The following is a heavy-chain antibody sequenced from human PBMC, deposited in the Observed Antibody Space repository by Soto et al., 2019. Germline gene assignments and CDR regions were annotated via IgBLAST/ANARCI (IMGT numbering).Heavy chain of an antibody. D-gene: IGHD1-26*01. CDR3: ARGVGNYYYGMDV. J-gene: IGHJ6*02. Sequence: QVQLVESGGGVVQPGRSLRLSCAASGFTFSTYAMHWVRQAPGKGLEWVALMSSDGTIKDYADSVKGRFTISRDNSQNTLYLQVNSLRPEDTVIYYCARGVGNYYYGMDVWGQGTTVTVSS. CDR1: GFTFSTYA. V-gene: IGHV3-30-3*01. CDR2: MSSDGTIK.